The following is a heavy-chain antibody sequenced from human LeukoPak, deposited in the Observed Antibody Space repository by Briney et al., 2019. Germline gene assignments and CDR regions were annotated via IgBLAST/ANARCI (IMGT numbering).Heavy chain of an antibody. Sequence: PSETLSLTCTVSGGSISSYYWSWIRQPPGKGLEWIGYIYYSGSTNYNPSLKSRVTISVDTSKNQFSLKLSSVTAADTAVYYCASTTSFTDAMGLFDYWGQGTLVTVSS. D-gene: IGHD5-18*01. CDR3: ASTTSFTDAMGLFDY. J-gene: IGHJ4*02. V-gene: IGHV4-59*01. CDR2: IYYSGST. CDR1: GGSISSYY.